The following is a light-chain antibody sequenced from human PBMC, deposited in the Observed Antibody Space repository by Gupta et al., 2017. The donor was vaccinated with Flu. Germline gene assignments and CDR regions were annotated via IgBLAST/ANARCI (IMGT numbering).Light chain of an antibody. CDR1: QTISTS. CDR2: DAS. CDR3: QQGYNTPLT. V-gene: IGKV1-39*01. J-gene: IGKJ5*01. Sequence: DIQMTQSPSSLSASVGDRVTITCRASQTISTSLNWYQQKAGQSPSLLIYDASTLQSGVPSRFAGSGSGTYFTLTINNVQPEDFATYYCQQGYNTPLTFGQGTRLEI.